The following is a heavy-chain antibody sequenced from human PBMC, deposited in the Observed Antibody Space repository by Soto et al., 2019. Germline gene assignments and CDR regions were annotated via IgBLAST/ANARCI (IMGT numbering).Heavy chain of an antibody. V-gene: IGHV1-8*02. J-gene: IGHJ6*03. CDR1: GYTFTTYS. D-gene: IGHD3-9*01. Sequence: ASVKVSCKASGYTFTTYSVHWVRQATGQGLEWMGWMNPNSGNTGYAQKFQGRVTMTRNTSISTAYMELSSLRSEDTAVYYCARGRDDILTGYYLGPYYYMDVWGKGTTVTVSS. CDR2: MNPNSGNT. CDR3: ARGRDDILTGYYLGPYYYMDV.